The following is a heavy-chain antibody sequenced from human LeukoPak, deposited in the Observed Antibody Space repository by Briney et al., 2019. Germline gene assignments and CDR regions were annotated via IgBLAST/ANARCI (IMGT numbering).Heavy chain of an antibody. J-gene: IGHJ4*02. Sequence: ASVKVSCTAPGYTFTAHHLHWVRRAPGQGLEWRGWVHPNSGDTNYAHKFQGRVTKTRDTSASTAYMELNTLRFDDTAVYYCTCGRGFNYDYWGQGTLVTVSS. D-gene: IGHD6-25*01. CDR2: VHPNSGDT. CDR1: GYTFTAHH. V-gene: IGHV1-2*02. CDR3: TCGRGFNYDY.